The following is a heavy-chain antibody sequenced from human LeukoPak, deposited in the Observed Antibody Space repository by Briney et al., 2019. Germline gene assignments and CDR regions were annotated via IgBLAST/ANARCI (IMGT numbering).Heavy chain of an antibody. CDR2: INSDGSST. V-gene: IGHV3-74*01. CDR1: GFTFSSYW. Sequence: PGGSLRLSCAASGFTFSSYWMHWVRQAPGKGLVWVSRINSDGSSTSYADSVKGRFTISRDNSKNSLYLQMNSLRAEDTALYYCAKLASYCSGDCRPNDAFDIWGQGTMVTVSS. CDR3: AKLASYCSGDCRPNDAFDI. D-gene: IGHD2-21*02. J-gene: IGHJ3*02.